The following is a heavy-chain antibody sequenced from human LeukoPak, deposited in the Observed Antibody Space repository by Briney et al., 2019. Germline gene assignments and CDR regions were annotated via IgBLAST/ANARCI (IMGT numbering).Heavy chain of an antibody. V-gene: IGHV4-31*03. CDR2: IYYSGST. J-gene: IGHJ4*02. CDR1: GGSISSGGYY. D-gene: IGHD5-24*01. CDR3: ARSVEMATIFDY. Sequence: PSETLSLTCTVSGGSISSGGYYWSWIRQHPGKGLEWIGYIYYSGSTYYNPSLKSRVTISVDTSKNQFSLKLSSVTAADTAVYYCARSVEMATIFDYWGQGTLVTVSS.